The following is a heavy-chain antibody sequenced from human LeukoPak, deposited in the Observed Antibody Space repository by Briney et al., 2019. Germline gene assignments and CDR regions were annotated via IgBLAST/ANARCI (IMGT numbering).Heavy chain of an antibody. V-gene: IGHV3-23*01. CDR3: ARIVDYYYYGMDV. CDR1: GFTFSSYA. J-gene: IGHJ6*02. D-gene: IGHD2-15*01. CDR2: IVSIGGNT. Sequence: GSLRLSCAASGFTFSSYAMSWVRQAPGKGLEWVSIIVSIGGNTYYADSVKGRFTISRDNSKNTLYLQMDSLRAEDTAVYYCARIVDYYYYGMDVWGQGTTVTVSS.